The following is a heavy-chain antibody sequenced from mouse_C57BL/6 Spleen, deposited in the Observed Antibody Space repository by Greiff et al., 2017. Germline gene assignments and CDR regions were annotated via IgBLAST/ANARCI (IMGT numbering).Heavy chain of an antibody. CDR2: IYTRDGST. J-gene: IGHJ2*01. V-gene: IGHV1-85*01. D-gene: IGHD2-3*01. Sequence: AGPELGKTGAAVKLSCKASGYTFTSYDINLVKQRPGQGLEWIGWIYTRDGSTKYNEKFKGKATCTVDTSSSTAYMELHSMTSEDSAVYFCARRWLSFDYWGQGTTLTVSS. CDR3: ARRWLSFDY. CDR1: GYTFTSYD.